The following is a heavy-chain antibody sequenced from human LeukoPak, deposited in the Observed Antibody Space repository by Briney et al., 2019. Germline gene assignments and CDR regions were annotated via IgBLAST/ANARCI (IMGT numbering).Heavy chain of an antibody. CDR3: ARLHCSGGSCSPFDY. CDR2: IYYSGST. J-gene: IGHJ4*02. V-gene: IGHV4-39*01. Sequence: SETLSLTCTVSGGSISSSSYYWGWIRQPPGKGQEWIGSIYYSGSTYYNPSLKSRVTISVDTSKNQFSLKLSSVTAADTAVYYCARLHCSGGSCSPFDYWGQGTLVTVSS. CDR1: GGSISSSSYY. D-gene: IGHD2-15*01.